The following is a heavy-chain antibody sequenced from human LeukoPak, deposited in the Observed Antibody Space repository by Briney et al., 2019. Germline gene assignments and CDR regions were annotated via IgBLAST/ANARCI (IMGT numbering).Heavy chain of an antibody. J-gene: IGHJ3*02. D-gene: IGHD3-22*01. Sequence: GGSLRLSCAASGFTFDDYAMHWVRQAPGKGLEWVSGISWNSGSIGYADSVKGRFTISRGNAKNSLYLQMNSLRAEDTALYYCAKGGKGYYYYDSSGPDAFDIWGQGTMVTVSS. CDR3: AKGGKGYYYYDSSGPDAFDI. V-gene: IGHV3-9*01. CDR2: ISWNSGSI. CDR1: GFTFDDYA.